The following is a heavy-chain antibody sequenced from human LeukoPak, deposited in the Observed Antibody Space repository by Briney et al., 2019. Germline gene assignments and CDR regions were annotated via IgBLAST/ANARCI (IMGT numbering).Heavy chain of an antibody. V-gene: IGHV1-8*03. J-gene: IGHJ4*02. Sequence: GASVKVSCKASGNTFTSYDINWVRQATGQGLEWMGWMNPNSGNTGYAQNFQGRVTITRNTSISTAYMELSSLRSADTAVYYCARGLWTDGYRHWGQGTLVTVSS. CDR1: GNTFTSYD. CDR2: MNPNSGNT. CDR3: ARGLWTDGYRH. D-gene: IGHD5-24*01.